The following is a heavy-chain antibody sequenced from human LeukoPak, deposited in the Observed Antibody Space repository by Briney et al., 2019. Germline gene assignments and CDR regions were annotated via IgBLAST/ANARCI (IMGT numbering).Heavy chain of an antibody. Sequence: PTETLSLSCARDREYFRDYYGRRIRQPPAKGLEWIGEINHSGSTNYNPSLKSRVSISVDTSKNQFSLKLSSVTAADTAVYYCARGGYGSGTYYNYWGQGSLVTVSS. D-gene: IGHD3-10*01. CDR2: INHSGST. CDR1: REYFRDYY. J-gene: IGHJ4*02. CDR3: ARGGYGSGTYYNY. V-gene: IGHV4-34*01.